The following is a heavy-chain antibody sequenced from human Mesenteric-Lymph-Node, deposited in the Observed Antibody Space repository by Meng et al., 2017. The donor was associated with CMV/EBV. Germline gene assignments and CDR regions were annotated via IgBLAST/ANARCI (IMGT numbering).Heavy chain of an antibody. V-gene: IGHV1-3*01. D-gene: IGHD3-16*02. J-gene: IGHJ4*02. CDR2: INAGNGNT. CDR1: GYTFSTYA. CDR3: ARASGGLYQFDY. Sequence: CKTSGYTFSTYAIHWVRQAPGQRLEWMGWINAGNGNTRSSQKLQGRVTITRDTSASTAYMELSSLRSEDTAVYYCARASGGLYQFDYWGQGTLVTVSS.